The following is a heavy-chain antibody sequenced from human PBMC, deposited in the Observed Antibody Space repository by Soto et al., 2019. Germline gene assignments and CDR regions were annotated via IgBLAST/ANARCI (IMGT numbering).Heavy chain of an antibody. Sequence: TGGSLRLSCAASGFTFSSYGMHWVRQAPGKGLEWVAVIWYDGSNKYYADSVKGRFTISRDNSKNTLYLQMNSLRAEDAAVYYCARDRGYCSGGSCYSRYGMDVWGQGTTVTVSS. D-gene: IGHD2-15*01. J-gene: IGHJ6*02. V-gene: IGHV3-33*01. CDR3: ARDRGYCSGGSCYSRYGMDV. CDR1: GFTFSSYG. CDR2: IWYDGSNK.